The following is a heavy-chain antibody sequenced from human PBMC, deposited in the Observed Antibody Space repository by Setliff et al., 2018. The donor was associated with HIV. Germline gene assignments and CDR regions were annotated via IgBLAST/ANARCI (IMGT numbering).Heavy chain of an antibody. V-gene: IGHV3-30*02. Sequence: PGGSLRLSCIASGFTFSAHGMHWVRQAPDKGLEWVAFINYDVSYEHYADSVKDRVTISRDNSKDTLYLQMNSLREEDTAVYYCTKDGDNFNWDYDAFDIWGQGTMVTVSS. CDR1: GFTFSAHG. J-gene: IGHJ3*02. CDR3: TKDGDNFNWDYDAFDI. CDR2: INYDVSYE. D-gene: IGHD1-7*01.